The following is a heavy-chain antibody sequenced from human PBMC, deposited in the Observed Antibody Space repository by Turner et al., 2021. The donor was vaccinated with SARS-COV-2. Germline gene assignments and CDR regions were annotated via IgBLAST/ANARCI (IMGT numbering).Heavy chain of an antibody. V-gene: IGHV3-53*01. D-gene: IGHD3-3*01. Sequence: EVQLVDSGGGLIQPGGSLSLSCAASGFTVSSHYMTWVRQAPGKGLEWGSVIYSGGSTYYADSVKGRFTISRDNSKNTLYLQMNSLRAEDTAVYYCARDLMEVVGMDVWGQGTTVTVSS. CDR2: IYSGGST. CDR1: GFTVSSHY. CDR3: ARDLMEVVGMDV. J-gene: IGHJ6*02.